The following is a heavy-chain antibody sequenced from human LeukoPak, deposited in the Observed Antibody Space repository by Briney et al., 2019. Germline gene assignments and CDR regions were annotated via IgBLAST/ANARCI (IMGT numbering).Heavy chain of an antibody. D-gene: IGHD3-10*01. CDR2: FYHGGST. CDR1: GYSISTGYY. Sequence: SETLSLTCTVSGYSISTGYYWDWIRQPPGKGLEWIGTFYHGGSTYYNPSLKSRVTISVDTSKNQFSLKLSSVTAADTAVYYCARDLLLSSVFDPWGQGTLVTVSS. CDR3: ARDLLLSSVFDP. V-gene: IGHV4-38-2*02. J-gene: IGHJ5*02.